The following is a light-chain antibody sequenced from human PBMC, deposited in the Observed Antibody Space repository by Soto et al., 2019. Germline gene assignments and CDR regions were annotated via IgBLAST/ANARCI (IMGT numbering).Light chain of an antibody. CDR2: AAS. CDR3: QQSYSSPRT. V-gene: IGKV1-39*01. J-gene: IGKJ2*01. Sequence: DIQMTQSPSSLSASVGDIVIISCRASQRISNYLNWYQQKPGKAPKLLIYAASSLQSGVPLRFSGSGSGTDFTLTISRLQPEDFATYYCQQSYSSPRTFGQGTKLEIK. CDR1: QRISNY.